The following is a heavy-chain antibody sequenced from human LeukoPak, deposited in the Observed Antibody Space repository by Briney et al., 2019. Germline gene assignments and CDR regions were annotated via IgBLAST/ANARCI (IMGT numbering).Heavy chain of an antibody. CDR3: AKRGVVIRVILVGFHKEAYYFDS. CDR2: ISDSGGRT. CDR1: GITLSNYG. V-gene: IGHV3-23*01. J-gene: IGHJ4*02. Sequence: GGSLRLSCAVSGITLSNYGMSWVRQAPGKGLEWAAGISDSGGRTNYADPVKGRFTISRDNPKNTLYLQMNSLRAEDTAVYFCAKRGVVIRVILVGFHKEAYYFDSWGQGALVTVSS. D-gene: IGHD3-22*01.